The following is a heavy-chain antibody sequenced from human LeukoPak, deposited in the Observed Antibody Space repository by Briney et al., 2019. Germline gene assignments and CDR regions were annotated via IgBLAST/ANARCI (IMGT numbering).Heavy chain of an antibody. J-gene: IGHJ4*02. CDR1: GFTFSSYA. Sequence: GGSLRLSCAASGFTFSSYAMGRVRQAPGKGLEWVSAISGSGGSTYYADSVKGRFTISRDNSKNTLYLQMNSLRAEDTAVYYCAKMGEEGGAIDYWGQGTLVTVSS. D-gene: IGHD4/OR15-4a*01. V-gene: IGHV3-23*01. CDR3: AKMGEEGGAIDY. CDR2: ISGSGGST.